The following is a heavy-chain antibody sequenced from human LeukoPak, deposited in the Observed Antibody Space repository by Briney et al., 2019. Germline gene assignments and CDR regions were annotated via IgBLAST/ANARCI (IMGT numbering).Heavy chain of an antibody. CDR1: GFTFSTYT. J-gene: IGHJ4*02. V-gene: IGHV3-48*01. CDR2: IGLSSRTM. D-gene: IGHD2-2*01. Sequence: GGSLGLSCAASGFTFSTYTMNWVRQAPGKGLEWVSFIGLSSRTMYYADSVKGRFTVSRDDAKNLLFLQMNTLGADDTAVYYCSRSDPALGQRLNFFDSWGQGTLVIVSS. CDR3: SRSDPALGQRLNFFDS.